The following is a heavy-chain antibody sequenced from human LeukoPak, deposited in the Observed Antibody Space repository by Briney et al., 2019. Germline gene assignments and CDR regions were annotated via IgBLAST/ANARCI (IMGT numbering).Heavy chain of an antibody. CDR2: DYYTGST. Sequence: SETLSLTCTVSGGSISSGSYHWSWIRQPPGKGLEWIGNDYYTGSTYYNPSLKSRVTITSKNQFSLKLISVTAADTAVYYCARGSYISSTWYYFDYWGQGTLVTVSS. CDR1: GGSISSGSYH. J-gene: IGHJ4*02. V-gene: IGHV4-39*01. D-gene: IGHD6-13*01. CDR3: ARGSYISSTWYYFDY.